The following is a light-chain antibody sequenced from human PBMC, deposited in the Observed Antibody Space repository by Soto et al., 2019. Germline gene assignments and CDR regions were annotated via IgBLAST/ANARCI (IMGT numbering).Light chain of an antibody. V-gene: IGLV1-40*01. Sequence: SVLPQPPSGSGAPGQRLTISCTRSSSNIGAGHDVHWYQQLPGTAPKLVIFGNNNRPSGVPDRFSGSKSGVSASLAISGLLAEDEADYYCQSYDSSLSGGVFGTGTKVTVL. J-gene: IGLJ1*01. CDR1: SSNIGAGHD. CDR3: QSYDSSLSGGV. CDR2: GNN.